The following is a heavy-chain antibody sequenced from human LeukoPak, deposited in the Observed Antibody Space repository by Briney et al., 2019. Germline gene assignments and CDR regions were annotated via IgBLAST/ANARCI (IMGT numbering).Heavy chain of an antibody. V-gene: IGHV1-46*01. CDR2: INPSGGST. Sequence: ASVKVSCKASGCTFTSYYMHWVRQAPGQGLEWMGIINPSGGSTSYAQKFQGRVTMTRDTSTSTVYMELSSLRSEDTAVYYCARDFGGTAMRPNELNYWGQGTLVTVSS. J-gene: IGHJ4*02. CDR3: ARDFGGTAMRPNELNY. D-gene: IGHD5-18*01. CDR1: GCTFTSYY.